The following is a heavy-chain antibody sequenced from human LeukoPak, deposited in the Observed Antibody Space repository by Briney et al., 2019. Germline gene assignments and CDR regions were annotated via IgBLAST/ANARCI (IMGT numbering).Heavy chain of an antibody. CDR1: GFTFSRYA. CDR3: ARLSQPLDY. V-gene: IGHV3-23*01. CDR2: INNDGDNS. J-gene: IGHJ4*02. D-gene: IGHD2-2*01. Sequence: GGSLRLSCAASGFTFSRYAMSWVRQAPGKGLEWVSAINNDGDNSFYADSAKGRFAISRDNSRNTLYLQMNSLRVEDTAVYYCARLSQPLDYWGQGTLVTVSS.